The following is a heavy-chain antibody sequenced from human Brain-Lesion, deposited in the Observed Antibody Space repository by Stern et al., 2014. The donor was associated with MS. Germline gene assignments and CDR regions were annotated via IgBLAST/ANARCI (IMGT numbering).Heavy chain of an antibody. CDR3: AKDRQYLTYFFDH. CDR2: VSYDGSNK. D-gene: IGHD2/OR15-2a*01. J-gene: IGHJ5*02. CDR1: GFTFGSCA. Sequence: VQLLESGGGVVQPGRPLRLSCVASGFTFGSCAMHWVRQAPGQGLEWVAGVSYDGSNKYYADSVKGRFTISRDNSRNTLYMQMSSLRPEDTAVYYCAKDRQYLTYFFDHWGQGSLVTVSS. V-gene: IGHV3-30*18.